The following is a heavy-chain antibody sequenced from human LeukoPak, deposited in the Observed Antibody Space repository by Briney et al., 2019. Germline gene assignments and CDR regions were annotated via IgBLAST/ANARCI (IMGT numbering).Heavy chain of an antibody. V-gene: IGHV1-18*01. CDR2: ISTHNGLA. CDR3: VRLSGQWLVHSYFDH. Sequence: ASVKVSCKASGYKFTSYGIAWGRQGPGHGPEYMGWISTHNGLANYSEKFRGRVTMTTDTSTSTAYMELKSLRSDDTAIYYCVRLSGQWLVHSYFDHWGQGTQVTVSS. CDR1: GYKFTSYG. D-gene: IGHD6-19*01. J-gene: IGHJ4*02.